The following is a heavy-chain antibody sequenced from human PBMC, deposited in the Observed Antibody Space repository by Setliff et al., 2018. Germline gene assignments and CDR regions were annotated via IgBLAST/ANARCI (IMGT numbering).Heavy chain of an antibody. D-gene: IGHD2-8*01. CDR1: GYTFSDYG. CDR2: ISAYNGKT. J-gene: IGHJ4*02. V-gene: IGHV1-18*01. Sequence: ASVKVSCKASGYTFSDYGITWVRQAPGQGLEWVGWISAYNGKTYSAQKFQDRVTLTTHTSTNMGYLELRDLRSDDTAVYYCLRLVRYCTKIACQATSGDEVWGLGTLVTVSS. CDR3: LRLVRYCTKIACQATSGDEV.